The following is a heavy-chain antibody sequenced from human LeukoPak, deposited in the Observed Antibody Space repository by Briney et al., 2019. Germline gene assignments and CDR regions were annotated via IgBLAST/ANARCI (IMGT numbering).Heavy chain of an antibody. D-gene: IGHD2-2*01. Sequence: GASVKVSCKASGYTFTSYYMHWVRQAPGQGLEWMGIINPSGGSTSYAQKFQGRVTMTRDTSTSTVYMELSSLRSEDTAVYYCARGGIVVPAAMGSGWYSAFDIWGQGTMVTVSS. J-gene: IGHJ3*02. CDR2: INPSGGST. CDR1: GYTFTSYY. V-gene: IGHV1-46*01. CDR3: ARGGIVVPAAMGSGWYSAFDI.